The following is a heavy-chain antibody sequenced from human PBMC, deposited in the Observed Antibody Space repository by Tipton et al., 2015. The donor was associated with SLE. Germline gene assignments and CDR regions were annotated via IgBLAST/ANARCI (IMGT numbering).Heavy chain of an antibody. CDR2: IHYSGYS. V-gene: IGHV4-59*01. Sequence: TLSLTCTVSGASISNYYWSWIRQPPGRGLEWIGFIHYSGYSKFNPSLKSRVTMSVDTSKKQFFLNVTSVTAADTAVYYCARNWYSSGWPVLDSWGQGTLVTVSS. CDR1: GASISNYY. D-gene: IGHD6-19*01. CDR3: ARNWYSSGWPVLDS. J-gene: IGHJ4*02.